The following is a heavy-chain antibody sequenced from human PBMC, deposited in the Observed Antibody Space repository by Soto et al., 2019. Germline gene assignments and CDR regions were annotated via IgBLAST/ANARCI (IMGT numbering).Heavy chain of an antibody. V-gene: IGHV3-30*18. CDR2: ISYDGSTK. D-gene: IGHD1-26*01. Sequence: GGSLRLSCVASVFTFSSYGMHWVRQAPGRGLEWVAVISYDGSTKYYADSVKGRFTISRDNSKKTLYLQMNSLRPEDTAVYYCAKDGAKGAPFYDFYGMDVWGQGTTVTVSS. CDR3: AKDGAKGAPFYDFYGMDV. CDR1: VFTFSSYG. J-gene: IGHJ6*02.